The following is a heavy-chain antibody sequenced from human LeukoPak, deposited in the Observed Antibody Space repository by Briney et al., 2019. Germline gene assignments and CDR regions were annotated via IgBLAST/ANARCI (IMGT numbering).Heavy chain of an antibody. CDR3: ARSFWQQLFKGYYYYYMDV. Sequence: PSETLSLTCAVYGGSFSGYYWSWIRQPPGKGLEWIGEINHSGSTNYNPSLKSRVTISVDMSKNQFSLKLSSVTAADTAVYYCARSFWQQLFKGYYYYYMDVWGKGTTVTVSS. V-gene: IGHV4-34*01. CDR2: INHSGST. J-gene: IGHJ6*03. D-gene: IGHD6-13*01. CDR1: GGSFSGYY.